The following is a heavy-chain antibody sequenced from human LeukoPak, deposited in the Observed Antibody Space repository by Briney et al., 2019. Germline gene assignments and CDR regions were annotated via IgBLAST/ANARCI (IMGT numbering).Heavy chain of an antibody. CDR1: GGSISSGSYY. Sequence: SETLSLTCTVSGGSISSGSYYWGWIRQPPGKGLEWIGSIYYSGSTYYNPSLKSRVTISVDTSKNQFSLKLSSVTAADTAVYYCARVATYGDYVSFYFDYWGQGTLVTVSS. D-gene: IGHD4-17*01. V-gene: IGHV4-39*01. J-gene: IGHJ4*02. CDR2: IYYSGST. CDR3: ARVATYGDYVSFYFDY.